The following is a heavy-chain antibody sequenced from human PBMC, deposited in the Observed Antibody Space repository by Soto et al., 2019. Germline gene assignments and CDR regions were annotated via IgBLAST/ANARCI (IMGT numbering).Heavy chain of an antibody. CDR3: ARANSSTWYKLEYKWFDP. CDR1: GAPINDYY. CDR2: MYYSETT. D-gene: IGHD6-13*01. Sequence: QVQLQESGPKLVKPSETLSLTCTVSGAPINDYYWSWIRQTPGKGLEWVGFMYYSETTKYNPSLKGRVNMSLDTSKNQVSLHLKSVTAADTAVYYCARANSSTWYKLEYKWFDPWGQGTLVTVSS. J-gene: IGHJ5*02. V-gene: IGHV4-59*01.